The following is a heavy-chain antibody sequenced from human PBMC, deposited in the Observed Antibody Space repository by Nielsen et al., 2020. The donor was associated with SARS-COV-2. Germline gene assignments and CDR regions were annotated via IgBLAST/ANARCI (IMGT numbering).Heavy chain of an antibody. V-gene: IGHV6-1*01. CDR1: GGSVSSNSAA. D-gene: IGHD6-19*01. CDR3: ARDQSSGWYPGVAFDI. CDR2: TYYRSKWYN. J-gene: IGHJ3*02. Sequence: SQTHSLTCAISGGSVSSNSAAWNWLRQSPSRGLEWLGRTYYRSKWYNDYAVSVKSRITINPDTSKNQFSLQLNSVTPEDTAVYYCARDQSSGWYPGVAFDIWGQGTMVTVSS.